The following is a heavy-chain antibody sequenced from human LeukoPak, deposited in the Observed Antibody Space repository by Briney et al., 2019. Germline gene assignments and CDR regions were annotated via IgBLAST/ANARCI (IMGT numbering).Heavy chain of an antibody. CDR3: ARVSGSGWYFDY. CDR2: IDWDDDK. V-gene: IGHV2-70*11. Sequence: GSGPALVKPTQTLTLTCTFSGFSLSTSGMCVSWIRQPPVKALEWLARIDWDDDKYYSASLKTRLTISKDTSKNQVVLTMTNMDPVDTATYYCARVSGSGWYFDYWGQGTLVPVSS. D-gene: IGHD6-19*01. J-gene: IGHJ4*02. CDR1: GFSLSTSGMC.